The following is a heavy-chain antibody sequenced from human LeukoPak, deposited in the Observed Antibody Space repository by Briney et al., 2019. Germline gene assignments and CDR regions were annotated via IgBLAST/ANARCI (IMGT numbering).Heavy chain of an antibody. J-gene: IGHJ3*02. D-gene: IGHD3-9*01. V-gene: IGHV3-23*01. CDR1: GFTFNNYA. CDR3: AKGTYYDILTGYWGAFDI. Sequence: GGSPRLSCAASGFTFNNYAMGWVRQAPGKGLEWVSVISGSSAGIKYADSVKGRFTISRDNSKDTLYLQMNSLRAEDTAVYYCAKGTYYDILTGYWGAFDIWGQGTMVTVSS. CDR2: ISGSSAGI.